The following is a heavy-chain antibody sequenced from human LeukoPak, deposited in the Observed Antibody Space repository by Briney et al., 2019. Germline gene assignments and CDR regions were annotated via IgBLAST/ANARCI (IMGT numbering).Heavy chain of an antibody. CDR1: GFTLSSYS. CDR3: ARELTYYYDSSGYYTFDY. CDR2: ISSSSSTI. Sequence: GGSLRLSCAASGFTLSSYSMNWVRQAPGKGLEWVSLISSSSSTIYYADSVKGRFTISRDNAKNSLYLQMNSLRAEDTAVYYCARELTYYYDSSGYYTFDYWGQGTLVTVSS. J-gene: IGHJ4*02. V-gene: IGHV3-48*01. D-gene: IGHD3-22*01.